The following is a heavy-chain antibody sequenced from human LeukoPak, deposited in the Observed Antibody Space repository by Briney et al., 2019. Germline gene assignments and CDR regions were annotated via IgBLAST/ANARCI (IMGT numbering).Heavy chain of an antibody. V-gene: IGHV3-7*03. CDR3: ARYHSSGWYDYYGMDV. D-gene: IGHD6-19*01. CDR2: IKQDGSEK. Sequence: GGSLRLSCEAAGTTFSRYWMNWVRQAPGKGLEWVANIKQDGSEKYYVDSVKGRFTISRDNAKNSLYLQMNSLRAEDTAVYYCARYHSSGWYDYYGMDVWGQGTTVTVSS. J-gene: IGHJ6*02. CDR1: GTTFSRYW.